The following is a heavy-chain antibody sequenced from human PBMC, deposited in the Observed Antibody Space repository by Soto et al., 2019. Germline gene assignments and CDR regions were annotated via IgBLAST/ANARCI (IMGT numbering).Heavy chain of an antibody. CDR1: GFTFSSYG. D-gene: IGHD6-13*01. V-gene: IGHV3-33*01. Sequence: QVQLVESGGGVVQPGRSLRLSCAASGFTFSSYGMHWVRQAPGKGLEWVAVVWYDGSNKYYADSVKGRFTISRDNSKKKVYLQMNSLRAEDTAVYYCARGSIPGSSWGRGYYFDYWGQGTLVTVSS. J-gene: IGHJ4*02. CDR3: ARGSIPGSSWGRGYYFDY. CDR2: VWYDGSNK.